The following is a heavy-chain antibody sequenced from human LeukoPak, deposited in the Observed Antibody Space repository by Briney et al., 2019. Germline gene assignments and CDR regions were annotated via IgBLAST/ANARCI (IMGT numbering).Heavy chain of an antibody. V-gene: IGHV3-23*01. J-gene: IGHJ4*02. D-gene: IGHD4-17*01. CDR1: GFTFSSYA. CDR3: AISSAYGDYPGMTIAGSVY. Sequence: QSGGSLRLSCAASGFTFSSYAMSWVRQAPGKGLEWVSAISGSGGSTYYADSVKGRFTISRDNSKNTLYLQMNSLRAEDTAVYYCAISSAYGDYPGMTIAGSVYWGQGTLVTVSS. CDR2: ISGSGGST.